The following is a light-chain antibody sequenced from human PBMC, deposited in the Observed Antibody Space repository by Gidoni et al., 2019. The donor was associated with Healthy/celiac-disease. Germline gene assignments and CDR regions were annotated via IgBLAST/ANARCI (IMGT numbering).Light chain of an antibody. CDR2: AAS. CDR1: QGIRND. V-gene: IGKV1-6*01. Sequence: AIQMTQSPSSLSASVGDRVTITCRASQGIRNDLGWYQQKPGKAPKLLIYAASSLQRGVPSRFRGSGSGTDFTLTISSLQPEDFATYYCLQDYNYPWTFGQXTKVEIK. CDR3: LQDYNYPWT. J-gene: IGKJ1*01.